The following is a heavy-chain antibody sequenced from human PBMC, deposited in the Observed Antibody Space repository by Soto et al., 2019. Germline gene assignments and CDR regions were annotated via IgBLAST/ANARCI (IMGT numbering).Heavy chain of an antibody. CDR2: TYYRSKWLT. Sequence: SQTLSLTCAISGDSVSSNSAAWNWIRQSPSRGLEWLGRTYYRSKWLTGYAVSVESRITINPDTSKNQFSLQLTSVTPEDTALYYCARDPGLGHAFDIWGQGTMVT. V-gene: IGHV6-1*01. CDR1: GDSVSSNSAA. CDR3: ARDPGLGHAFDI. D-gene: IGHD3-9*01. J-gene: IGHJ3*02.